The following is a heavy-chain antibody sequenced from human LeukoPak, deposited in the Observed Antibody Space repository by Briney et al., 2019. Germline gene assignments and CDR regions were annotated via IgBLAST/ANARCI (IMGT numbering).Heavy chain of an antibody. Sequence: KTSETLSLTCTVSGGSISSSSYYWGWIRQPPGKGLEWIGSIYYSGSTYHNPSLKSRVTISVDTSKNQFSLKLSSVTAADTAVYYCARHLFGEAFDIWGQGTMVTVSS. D-gene: IGHD3-10*02. CDR3: ARHLFGEAFDI. CDR1: GGSISSSSYY. V-gene: IGHV4-39*01. J-gene: IGHJ3*02. CDR2: IYYSGST.